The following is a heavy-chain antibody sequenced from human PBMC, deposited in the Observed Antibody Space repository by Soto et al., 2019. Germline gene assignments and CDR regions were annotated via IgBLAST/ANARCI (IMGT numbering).Heavy chain of an antibody. Sequence: GGSLRLSCAASGFTFDDYAMHWVRQAPGKGLEWVSGISWNSGSIGYADSVKGRFTISRDNAKNSLYLQMNSLRAEDTALYYCAKDRGVRGVFDYWGQGTLVTVSS. J-gene: IGHJ4*02. CDR1: GFTFDDYA. CDR3: AKDRGVRGVFDY. D-gene: IGHD3-10*01. CDR2: ISWNSGSI. V-gene: IGHV3-9*01.